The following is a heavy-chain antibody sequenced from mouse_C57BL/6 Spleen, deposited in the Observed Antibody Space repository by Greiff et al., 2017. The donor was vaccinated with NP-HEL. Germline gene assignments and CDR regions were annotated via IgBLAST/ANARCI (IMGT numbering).Heavy chain of an antibody. D-gene: IGHD2-1*01. Sequence: QVQLQQSGPELVKPGASVKLSCKASGYTFTSYDINWVKQRPGQGLEWIGWLYPRDGSTNSNAKFKGKATLTGDTSSSTAYMELHSLTSEDCAVYFCARSKGNYFFDYWGQGTTLTVSS. CDR3: ARSKGNYFFDY. CDR2: LYPRDGST. V-gene: IGHV1-85*01. CDR1: GYTFTSYD. J-gene: IGHJ2*01.